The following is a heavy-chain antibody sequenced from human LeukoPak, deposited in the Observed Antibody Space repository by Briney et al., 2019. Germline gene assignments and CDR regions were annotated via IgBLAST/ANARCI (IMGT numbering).Heavy chain of an antibody. CDR2: ISWNSGSI. V-gene: IGHV3-9*01. D-gene: IGHD3-22*01. CDR1: GFTFDDYA. J-gene: IGHJ4*02. CDR3: AKGSYYDSSGSFYFDY. Sequence: GGSLRLSCAASGFTFDDYAMHWVRQAPGKGLEWVSGISWNSGSIGYADSVKGRFTISRDNSKNTLYVQVNSLGTEDTAAYYCAKGSYYDSSGSFYFDYWGQGTLVTVSS.